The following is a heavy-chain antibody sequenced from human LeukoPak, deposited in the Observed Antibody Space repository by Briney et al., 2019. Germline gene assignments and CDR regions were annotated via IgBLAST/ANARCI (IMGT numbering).Heavy chain of an antibody. J-gene: IGHJ4*02. Sequence: GGSLRLSCAASGFTFSSYGMSWVRQAPGKGLEWVSFIYSDNTHYSDSVKGRFTISRDNSKDTLYLQMNSLRAEDTAVYYCARRAGAYSHPYDYWGQGTLVTVSS. CDR2: IYSDNT. V-gene: IGHV3-53*01. CDR1: GFTFSSYG. D-gene: IGHD4/OR15-4a*01. CDR3: ARRAGAYSHPYDY.